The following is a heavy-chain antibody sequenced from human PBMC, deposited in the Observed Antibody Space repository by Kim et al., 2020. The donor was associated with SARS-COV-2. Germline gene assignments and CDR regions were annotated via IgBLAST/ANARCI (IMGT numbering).Heavy chain of an antibody. CDR2: IRSKTYGGSP. D-gene: IGHD3-10*01. CDR1: GFTFGDYF. Sequence: GGSLRLSCPTSGFTFGDYFISWFRQAPGKGLEWVGFIRSKTYGGSPEYAAPVKGRFSISRDDFNKVAYLQMTSLRTEDTAVDYCARDAYGSGSSPEYWG. CDR3: ARDAYGSGSSPEY. J-gene: IGHJ4*01. V-gene: IGHV3-49*03.